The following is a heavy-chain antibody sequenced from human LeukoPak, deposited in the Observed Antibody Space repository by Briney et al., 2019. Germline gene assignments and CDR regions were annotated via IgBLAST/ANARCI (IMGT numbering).Heavy chain of an antibody. V-gene: IGHV4-34*01. CDR3: ARGPYYYGSGSYYKALDY. CDR1: GGSFSGYY. CDR2: INHSGST. Sequence: SETLSLTCAVYGGSFSGYYWSWIRQPPGKGLEWIGEINHSGSTNYNPSLKSRVTISVDTSKNQFSLKLSSVTAADTAVYYCARGPYYYGSGSYYKALDYWGQGTLVTVSS. J-gene: IGHJ4*02. D-gene: IGHD3-10*01.